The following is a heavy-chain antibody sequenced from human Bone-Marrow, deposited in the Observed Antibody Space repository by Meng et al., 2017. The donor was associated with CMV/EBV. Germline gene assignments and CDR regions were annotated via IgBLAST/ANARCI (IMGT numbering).Heavy chain of an antibody. V-gene: IGHV3-11*01. CDR3: ARDARYFDQ. J-gene: IGHJ4*02. CDR2: ISGSSYAK. Sequence: LRLSCSAAGFRFGEYYMSWIRQDPGKGLEWVSYISGSSYAKYYADSVKGRFTISRDNARNSLYLEMNSLRAEDTAFYFCARDARYFDQWGQGILVTVSS. CDR1: GFRFGEYY.